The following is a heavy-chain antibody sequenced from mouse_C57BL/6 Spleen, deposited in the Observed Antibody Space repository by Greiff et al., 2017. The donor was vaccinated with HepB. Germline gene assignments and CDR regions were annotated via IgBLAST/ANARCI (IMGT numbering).Heavy chain of an antibody. J-gene: IGHJ1*03. CDR2: INPNNGGT. Sequence: VQLKESGPELVKPGASVKMSCKASGYTFTDYNMHWVKQSHGKSLEWIGYINPNNGGTSYNQKFKGKATLTVNKSSSTAYMELRSLTSEDSAVYYCARTSYDYDGDWYFDVWGTGTTVTVSS. D-gene: IGHD2-4*01. CDR1: GYTFTDYN. CDR3: ARTSYDYDGDWYFDV. V-gene: IGHV1-22*01.